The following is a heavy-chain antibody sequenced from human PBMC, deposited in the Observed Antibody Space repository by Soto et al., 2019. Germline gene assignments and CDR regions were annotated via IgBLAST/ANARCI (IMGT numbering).Heavy chain of an antibody. Sequence: GASVKVSCKASGGTFSSYAISWVRQAPGQGLEWMGGIIPIFGTANYAQKFQGRVTITADESTSTAYMELSSLRSEDTAVYYCARAITIFGVVIAAHYGMYVWGQGTTVTVSS. D-gene: IGHD3-3*01. V-gene: IGHV1-69*13. J-gene: IGHJ6*02. CDR3: ARAITIFGVVIAAHYGMYV. CDR2: IIPIFGTA. CDR1: GGTFSSYA.